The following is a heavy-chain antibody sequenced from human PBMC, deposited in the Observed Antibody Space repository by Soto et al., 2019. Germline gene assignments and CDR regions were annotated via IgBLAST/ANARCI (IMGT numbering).Heavy chain of an antibody. CDR2: IKQDGSEK. D-gene: IGHD3-16*02. CDR3: ASYGSGSYRFLDP. V-gene: IGHV3-7*01. J-gene: IGHJ5*02. Sequence: GGSLRLSCAASGFTFSSYWMSWVRQAPGKGLEWVANIKQDGSEKYYVDSVKGRFTISRDNAKNSLYLQMNSLRAEDTAVYYCASYGSGSYRFLDPWGQGTLVTVSS. CDR1: GFTFSSYW.